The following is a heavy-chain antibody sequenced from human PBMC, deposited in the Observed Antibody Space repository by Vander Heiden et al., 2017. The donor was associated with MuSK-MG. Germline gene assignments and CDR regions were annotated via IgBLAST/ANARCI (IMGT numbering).Heavy chain of an antibody. CDR2: MRPDRSAT. J-gene: IGHJ4*02. D-gene: IGHD3-16*02. Sequence: EVQLVESGGGLVQPGGSLRLSCAASGLTFSTSTLHWVRPFPGKWLLLLSHMRPDRSATFSADSVKGRFTISRAHANHTLYLQINSLSAEDTAVSYCTSDGGYRHFDYWGQGTLVTVSS. V-gene: IGHV3-74*01. CDR1: GLTFSTST. CDR3: TSDGGYRHFDY.